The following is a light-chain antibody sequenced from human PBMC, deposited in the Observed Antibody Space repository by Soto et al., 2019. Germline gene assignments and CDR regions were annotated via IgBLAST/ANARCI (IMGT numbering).Light chain of an antibody. V-gene: IGLV2-23*01. J-gene: IGLJ1*01. CDR3: CSYAGSGTDNYV. CDR1: SSDIGTYKL. Sequence: QSVMTQTASFSWSPGQLITNSWPGTSSDIGTYKLVSWYQQNPGKAPKLMIYEGIKRPSGVSNRFSGSKSGNTAFLTISGLQAEDEADYYCCSYAGSGTDNYVFGSGTKV. CDR2: EGI.